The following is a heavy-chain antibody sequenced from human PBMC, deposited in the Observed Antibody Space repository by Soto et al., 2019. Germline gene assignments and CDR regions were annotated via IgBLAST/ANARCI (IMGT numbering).Heavy chain of an antibody. V-gene: IGHV3-23*01. J-gene: IGHJ4*02. CDR1: GFTFSKHA. Sequence: EVQLLDSGGGLVPPGGSLRLSCAASGFTFSKHAMNWIRQAPGKGLEWVSAISSSGDRAYYADSVKGRFTISRANSKNTLYLQMNSLRADDTAVYYCARLPSPNYFDSSGFDYWGQGALVSVSS. CDR2: ISSSGDRA. D-gene: IGHD3-22*01. CDR3: ARLPSPNYFDSSGFDY.